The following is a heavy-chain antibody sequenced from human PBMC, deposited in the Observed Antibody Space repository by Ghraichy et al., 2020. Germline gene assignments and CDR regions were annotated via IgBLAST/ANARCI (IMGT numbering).Heavy chain of an antibody. CDR1: GGSISSSDYY. V-gene: IGHV4-39*07. CDR2: IYYSGNA. D-gene: IGHD1-1*01. J-gene: IGHJ5*02. CDR3: ARRPATLSWFAP. Sequence: SQTLSLTCTVSGGSISSSDYYWGWIRQSPGKGLEWIGSIYYSGNAYYNPSLKSRVTLSIDTSKNQFSLNLRSVTAADTALYFCARRPATLSWFAPWGQGTQVIVSS.